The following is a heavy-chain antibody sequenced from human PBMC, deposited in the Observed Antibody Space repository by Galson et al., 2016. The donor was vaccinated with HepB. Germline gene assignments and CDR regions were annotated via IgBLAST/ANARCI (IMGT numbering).Heavy chain of an antibody. D-gene: IGHD5-24*01. CDR1: GFSFSSYR. V-gene: IGHV3-21*01. J-gene: IGHJ4*02. Sequence: SLRLSCAVSGFSFSSYRMNWVRQTPGKGLEWVSSISAGSNFISYADSVKGRFTTSRDNTKNSLFLQMNSLRAEDTAVYFCARDLHTTAYNFHYWGQGTLVTVSS. CDR3: ARDLHTTAYNFHY. CDR2: ISAGSNFI.